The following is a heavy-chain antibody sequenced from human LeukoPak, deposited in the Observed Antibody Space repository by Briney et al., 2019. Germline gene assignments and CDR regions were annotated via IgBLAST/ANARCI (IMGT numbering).Heavy chain of an antibody. D-gene: IGHD3-22*01. J-gene: IGHJ3*02. CDR2: INWNGGST. CDR1: GFTFDDYG. CDR3: ARYRAPLYYYDSSGYAFDI. V-gene: IGHV3-20*04. Sequence: PGGSLRLSCAASGFTFDDYGMSWVRQAPGKGLEWVSGINWNGGSTGYADSVKGRFTISRDNAKNSLYLQMNSLRAEDTALYYCARYRAPLYYYDSSGYAFDIWGQGTMVTVSS.